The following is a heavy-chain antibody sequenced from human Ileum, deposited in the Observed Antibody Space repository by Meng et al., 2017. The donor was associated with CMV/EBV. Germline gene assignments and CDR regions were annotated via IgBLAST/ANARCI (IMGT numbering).Heavy chain of an antibody. V-gene: IGHV3-11*04. D-gene: IGHD3-10*01. Sequence: GESLKISCAASGFTFSDYYMSWIRQAPGKGLEWVSYISSSGSTIYYADSVKGRFTISRDNAKNSLYLQMNSLRAEDTAVYYCARSYYYGSGSYCYWGQGTLVTVSS. CDR3: ARSYYYGSGSYCY. CDR1: GFTFSDYY. J-gene: IGHJ4*02. CDR2: ISSSGSTI.